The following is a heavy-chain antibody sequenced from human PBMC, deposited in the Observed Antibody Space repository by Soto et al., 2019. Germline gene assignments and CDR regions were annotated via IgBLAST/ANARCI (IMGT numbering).Heavy chain of an antibody. Sequence: QVPLQESGPGLVKPSETLSLTCTVSGDSMSPFYWNWIRQSPGKGLEWIGYIYSGNTNYNPSLKSRVAISVDTSKNQFSLKLSSVTAADTAVYYCARGVYDYWSGYYAGSGLDVWGQGTTVTVSS. CDR2: IYSGNT. D-gene: IGHD3-3*01. J-gene: IGHJ6*02. CDR3: ARGVYDYWSGYYAGSGLDV. CDR1: GDSMSPFY. V-gene: IGHV4-59*13.